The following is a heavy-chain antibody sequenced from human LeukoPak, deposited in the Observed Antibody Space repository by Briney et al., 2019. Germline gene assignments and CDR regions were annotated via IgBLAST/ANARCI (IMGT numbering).Heavy chain of an antibody. CDR2: IGTAGDT. Sequence: PGGSLRLSCAASEFTFSSYDMHWVRQATGKGLEWVSAIGTAGDTYYPGSVKGRFTISRENAKNSLYLQMNSLRAGDTAVYYCARVSQSATVTIFDYWGQGTLVTVSS. D-gene: IGHD4-17*01. CDR3: ARVSQSATVTIFDY. V-gene: IGHV3-13*01. J-gene: IGHJ4*02. CDR1: EFTFSSYD.